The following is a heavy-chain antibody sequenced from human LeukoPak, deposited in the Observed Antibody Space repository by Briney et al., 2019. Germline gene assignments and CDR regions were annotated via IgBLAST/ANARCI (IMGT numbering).Heavy chain of an antibody. CDR3: AKDQDYYGSGSYYNNYYYYMDV. CDR1: GFTFSSYA. J-gene: IGHJ6*03. Sequence: GGSLRLSCVASGFTFSSYAMSWVRQAPGKGLEWVSAISGSGGSTYYADSVKGRFTISRDNSKNTLYLQMNSLRAEDTAVYYCAKDQDYYGSGSYYNNYYYYMDVWGKGTTVTVSS. V-gene: IGHV3-23*01. D-gene: IGHD3-10*01. CDR2: ISGSGGST.